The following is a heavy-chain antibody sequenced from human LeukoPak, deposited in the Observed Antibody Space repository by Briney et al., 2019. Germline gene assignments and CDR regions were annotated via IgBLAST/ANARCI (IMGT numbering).Heavy chain of an antibody. CDR3: AKLAGRRQWLVPLRY. CDR2: INYSDGKT. V-gene: IGHV3-23*01. CDR1: GFTFSIYA. Sequence: PGGSLRLSCSGSGFTFSIYAMNWVRQAPGKGLEWVSGINYSDGKTSYADSVKGRFTISRDNSRNTLYLQMNSLRVEDTAVYYCAKLAGRRQWLVPLRYWGQGTLVTVSS. J-gene: IGHJ4*02. D-gene: IGHD6-19*01.